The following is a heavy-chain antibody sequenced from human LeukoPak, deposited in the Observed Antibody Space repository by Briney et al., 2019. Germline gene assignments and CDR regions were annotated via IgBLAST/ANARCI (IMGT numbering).Heavy chain of an antibody. CDR1: GYTFTSYG. Sequence: ASVKVSCKASGYTFTSYGISWVRQAPGQGLEWMGWISAYNGNTNYAQKLQGRVTMTTDTSTSTAYMELRSLRSDDTAVYYCARDTDDQKGTAAFVHWGQGTLVTVSS. CDR3: ARDTDDQKGTAAFVH. D-gene: IGHD2-2*01. V-gene: IGHV1-18*01. J-gene: IGHJ1*01. CDR2: ISAYNGNT.